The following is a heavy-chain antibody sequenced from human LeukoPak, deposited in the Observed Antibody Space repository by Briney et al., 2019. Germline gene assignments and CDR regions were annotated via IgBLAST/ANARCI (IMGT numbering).Heavy chain of an antibody. CDR3: ARVDRDIVGARIDY. Sequence: GGSLRLSCAASGFTFSTYSMNWVRQAPGKGLEWVSSISSSNNYIYYADSVKGRFTVSRDNAKNSLYLQMHSMGAEDTAVYYCARVDRDIVGARIDYWGQGTLVTVSS. J-gene: IGHJ4*02. D-gene: IGHD1-26*01. V-gene: IGHV3-21*01. CDR1: GFTFSTYS. CDR2: ISSSNNYI.